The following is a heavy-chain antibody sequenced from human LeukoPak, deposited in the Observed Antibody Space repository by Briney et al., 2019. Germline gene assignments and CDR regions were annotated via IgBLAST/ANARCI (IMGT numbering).Heavy chain of an antibody. V-gene: IGHV4-34*01. J-gene: IGHJ4*02. D-gene: IGHD3-3*01. Sequence: SETLSLTCAVYGGSFSGYYWSWIRQPPGKGLEWIGEINHSGSTNYNPSLKSRVTISVDTSKNQFSLKLSSVTAADTAVYYCARYYDFWSGYYLDYWGQGTLVTVSS. CDR3: ARYYDFWSGYYLDY. CDR1: GGSFSGYY. CDR2: INHSGST.